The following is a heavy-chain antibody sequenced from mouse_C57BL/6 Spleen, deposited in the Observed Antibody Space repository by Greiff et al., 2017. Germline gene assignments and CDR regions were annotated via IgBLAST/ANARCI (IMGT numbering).Heavy chain of an antibody. D-gene: IGHD1-1*01. J-gene: IGHJ1*03. CDR3: AGSYYYGSSYGYFDV. CDR1: GYAFSSSW. Sequence: VQLQQSGPELVKPGASVKISCKASGYAFSSSWMNWVKQRPGKGLEWIGRIYPGDGDTNYNGKFKGKATLTADKSSSTAYMQLSSLTSEDSAVYFCAGSYYYGSSYGYFDVWGTGTTVTVSS. CDR2: IYPGDGDT. V-gene: IGHV1-82*01.